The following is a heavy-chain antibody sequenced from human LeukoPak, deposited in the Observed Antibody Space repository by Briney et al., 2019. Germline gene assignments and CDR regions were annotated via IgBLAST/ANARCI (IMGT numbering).Heavy chain of an antibody. J-gene: IGHJ4*02. V-gene: IGHV1-46*01. Sequence: ASVKASCKASGYTFTSYYMHWVRQAPGQGLEWMGIINPSGGSTSYAQKFQGRVTMTRDTSTSTVYMELSSLRSEDTAVYYCARSGRSMVPLDYWGQGTLVTVSS. CDR1: GYTFTSYY. D-gene: IGHD4/OR15-4a*01. CDR2: INPSGGST. CDR3: ARSGRSMVPLDY.